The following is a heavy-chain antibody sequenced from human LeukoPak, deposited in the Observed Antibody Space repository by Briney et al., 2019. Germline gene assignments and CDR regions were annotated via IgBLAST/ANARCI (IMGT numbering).Heavy chain of an antibody. CDR1: GFTFSSYS. D-gene: IGHD4-17*01. V-gene: IGHV3-21*01. J-gene: IGHJ4*02. CDR2: ISSSSSYI. CDR3: ATITPTVTTVYFDY. Sequence: GGSLRLSCAASGFTFSSYSMNWVRQAPGKGLEWVSSISSSSSYIYYADSVKGRSTISRDNAKNSLYLQMNSLRAEDTAVYYCATITPTVTTVYFDYWGQGTLVTVSS.